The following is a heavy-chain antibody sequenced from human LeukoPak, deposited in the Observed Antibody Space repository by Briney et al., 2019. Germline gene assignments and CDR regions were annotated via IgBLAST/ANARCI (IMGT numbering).Heavy chain of an antibody. D-gene: IGHD6-19*01. Sequence: PSETLSLTCTVSGGSISSYCWSWIRQPPGKGLEWIGYIYYSGSTNYNPSLKSRVTISVDTSKNQFSLKLSSVTAADTAVYYCARHSGYSSGWYGHWGQGTLVTVSS. V-gene: IGHV4-59*08. CDR2: IYYSGST. J-gene: IGHJ5*02. CDR1: GGSISSYC. CDR3: ARHSGYSSGWYGH.